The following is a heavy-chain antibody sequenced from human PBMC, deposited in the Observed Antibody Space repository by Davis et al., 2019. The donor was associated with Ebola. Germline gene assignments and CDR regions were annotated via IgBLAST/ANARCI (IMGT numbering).Heavy chain of an antibody. CDR2: ISAYNGNT. Sequence: ASVKVSCKASGYTFTSHGISWVRQAPGQGLEWMGWISAYNGNTNYAQKLQGRVTMTTDTSTSTAYMELRSLRSDDTAVYYCARDGGFGELLYYYYGMDVWGKGTTVTVSS. D-gene: IGHD3-10*01. J-gene: IGHJ6*04. CDR1: GYTFTSHG. V-gene: IGHV1-18*01. CDR3: ARDGGFGELLYYYYGMDV.